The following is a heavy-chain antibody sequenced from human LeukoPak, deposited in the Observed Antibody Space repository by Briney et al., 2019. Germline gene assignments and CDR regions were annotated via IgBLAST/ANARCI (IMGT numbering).Heavy chain of an antibody. Sequence: GGSLRLSCAASGFTFSSYSMNWVRQAPGKGLEWVSSISSSSSYIYYADSAKGRFTISRDNAKNSLYLQMSSLRAEDTAVYYCARAAYGYSFWWFDPWGQGTLVTVSS. CDR2: ISSSSSYI. CDR1: GFTFSSYS. J-gene: IGHJ5*02. V-gene: IGHV3-21*01. D-gene: IGHD5-18*01. CDR3: ARAAYGYSFWWFDP.